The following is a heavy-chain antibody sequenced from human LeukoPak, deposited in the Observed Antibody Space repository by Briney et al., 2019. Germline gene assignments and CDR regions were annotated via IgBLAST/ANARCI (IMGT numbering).Heavy chain of an antibody. CDR1: GFTFSSYG. CDR3: AKHHLWQLLGWFDP. J-gene: IGHJ5*02. V-gene: IGHV3-30*18. Sequence: GRSLRLSCAASGFTFSSYGMHWVRQAPGKGLEWVAVISYDGSNKYYADSVKGRFTISRDNSKNTLYLQMNSLRAEDTAVYYCAKHHLWQLLGWFDPWGQGTLVTVSS. CDR2: ISYDGSNK. D-gene: IGHD6-6*01.